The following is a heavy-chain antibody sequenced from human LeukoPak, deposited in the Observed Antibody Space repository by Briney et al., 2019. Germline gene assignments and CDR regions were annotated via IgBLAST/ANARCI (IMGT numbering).Heavy chain of an antibody. J-gene: IGHJ6*03. CDR3: ARVPGPGHMDV. CDR1: GYTFTSYY. CDR2: INPSGGST. V-gene: IGHV1-46*03. D-gene: IGHD1-1*01. Sequence: ASAKVSCKASGYTFTSYYMHWVRQAPGQGLEWMGIINPSGGSTSYAQKFQGRVTMTRDTSTSTVYMELSSLRSEDTAVYYCARVPGPGHMDVWGKGTTVTVSS.